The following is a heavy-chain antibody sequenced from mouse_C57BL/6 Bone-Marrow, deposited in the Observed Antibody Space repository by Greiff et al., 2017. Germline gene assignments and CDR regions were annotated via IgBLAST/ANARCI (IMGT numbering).Heavy chain of an antibody. Sequence: VKLMESGAELVKPGASVKLSCKASGYIFTEYTIHWVKQRSGQGLEWIGWFYPGSGSIKYNERFKDKATLTADKSSNTVYMELSSVTSEDSAVYFCARHERYYDYEGYFDYWGQGTTLTVSS. CDR1: GYIFTEYT. D-gene: IGHD2-4*01. V-gene: IGHV1-62-2*01. CDR3: ARHERYYDYEGYFDY. CDR2: FYPGSGSI. J-gene: IGHJ2*01.